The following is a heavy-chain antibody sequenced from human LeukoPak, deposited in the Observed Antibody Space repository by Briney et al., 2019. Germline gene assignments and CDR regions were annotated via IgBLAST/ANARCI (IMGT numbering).Heavy chain of an antibody. CDR3: ARAKYYYGSGSYLFDY. Sequence: SVKVSCKASRGTLSSYAISWVRQAPRQGLEWMGRIIPIFGTANYAQKFQGRVTITTDESTSTAYMELSSLRPEDTAVYYCARAKYYYGSGSYLFDYWGQGTLVTVSS. CDR2: IIPIFGTA. CDR1: RGTLSSYA. V-gene: IGHV1-69*05. J-gene: IGHJ4*02. D-gene: IGHD3-10*01.